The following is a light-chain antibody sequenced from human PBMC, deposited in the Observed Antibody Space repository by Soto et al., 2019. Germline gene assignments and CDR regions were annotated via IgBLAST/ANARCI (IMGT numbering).Light chain of an antibody. Sequence: EIVLTQSPGALSLSPGERATLSCGASQSVSSSYLAWYQQKPGQAPRLLIYGASTRATGIPDRFSGSGSGTDFTLTISRLEPEPFAVYYCQQYGSSPRTFGQGTKVEIK. CDR2: GAS. CDR1: QSVSSSY. J-gene: IGKJ1*01. V-gene: IGKV3-20*01. CDR3: QQYGSSPRT.